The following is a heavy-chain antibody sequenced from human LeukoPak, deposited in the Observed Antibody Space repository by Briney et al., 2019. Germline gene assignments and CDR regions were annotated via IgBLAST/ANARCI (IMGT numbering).Heavy chain of an antibody. D-gene: IGHD1-26*01. CDR2: ISYDGSNK. CDR3: AKEAWKGSWAFFDY. V-gene: IGHV3-30*18. CDR1: GFTFSSYG. J-gene: IGHJ4*02. Sequence: GGSLRLSCAASGFTFSSYGMHWVRQAPGKGLEWVAVISYDGSNKYYADSVKGRFTISRDNSKNTLYLQMNSLRAEDTAVYYCAKEAWKGSWAFFDYWGQGTLVTVSS.